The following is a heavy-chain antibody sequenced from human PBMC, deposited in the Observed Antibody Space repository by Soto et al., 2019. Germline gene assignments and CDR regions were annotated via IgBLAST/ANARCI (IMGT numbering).Heavy chain of an antibody. D-gene: IGHD3-3*01. CDR2: INHSGST. Sequence: LSLTCAVYGGSFSGYCWIWIRQPPGKGLEWIGEINHSGSTNYNPSLKSRVTISVDTSKSQFSLKLSSVTAADTAVYYCARGRKYYDFWSGYSHPRYYFNYWGHGTLVTVSS. V-gene: IGHV4-34*01. J-gene: IGHJ4*01. CDR1: GGSFSGYC. CDR3: ARGRKYYDFWSGYSHPRYYFNY.